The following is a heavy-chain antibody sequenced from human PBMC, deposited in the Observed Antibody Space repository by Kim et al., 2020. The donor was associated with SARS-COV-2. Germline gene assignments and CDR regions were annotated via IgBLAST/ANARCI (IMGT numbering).Heavy chain of an antibody. CDR2: IYSGGST. CDR1: GFTVSSNY. V-gene: IGHV3-53*01. J-gene: IGHJ4*02. Sequence: GGSLRLSCAASGFTVSSNYMSWVRQAPGKGLEWVSVIYSGGSTYYADSVKGRFTISRDNSKNTVYLQMDSLRAEDTAVYYCARGGYSYVYEASDDYWGQGTLVTVSS. D-gene: IGHD5-18*01. CDR3: ARGGYSYVYEASDDY.